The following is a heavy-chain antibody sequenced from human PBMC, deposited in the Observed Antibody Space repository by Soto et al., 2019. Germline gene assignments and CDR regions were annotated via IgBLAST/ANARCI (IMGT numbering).Heavy chain of an antibody. CDR3: ARVLNVAGYYYGMDV. CDR1: GFTFSSYS. D-gene: IGHD6-13*01. CDR2: ISSSSRTI. Sequence: EVQLVESGGGLVQPGGSLRLSCAASGFTFSSYSTNWVRQAPGKGLGWVSYISSSSRTIYYADSVKGRFTISRDNAKNSLYLQMNSLRDEDTAVYYCARVLNVAGYYYGMDVWGQGTTVTVSS. J-gene: IGHJ6*02. V-gene: IGHV3-48*02.